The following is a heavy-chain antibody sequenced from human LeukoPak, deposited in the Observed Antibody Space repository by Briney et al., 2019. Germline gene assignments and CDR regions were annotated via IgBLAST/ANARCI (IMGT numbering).Heavy chain of an antibody. J-gene: IGHJ4*02. D-gene: IGHD5/OR15-5a*01. CDR2: ISSTSSYI. CDR3: ATYSVYDLGAH. V-gene: IGHV3-21*01. CDR1: GFTFSSYS. Sequence: PGGSLRLSCAASGFTFSSYSMNWVRQAPGKGLEWVSSISSTSSYIYYADSVKGRFTISRDNAKNSLFLHMDSLRADDTAVYYCATYSVYDLGAHWGQGTLVTVSS.